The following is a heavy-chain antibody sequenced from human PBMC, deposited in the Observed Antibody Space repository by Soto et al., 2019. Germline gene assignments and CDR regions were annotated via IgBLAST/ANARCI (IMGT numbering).Heavy chain of an antibody. CDR2: ISSSSSYI. V-gene: IGHV3-21*01. CDR1: GFTFSSYS. Sequence: EVQLVESGGGLVKPGGSLRLSCAASGFTFSSYSMNWVRQAPGKGLEWVSSISSSSSYIYYADSVKGRFTISRDNAKNSPYLQMNSLRAEDTAVYYCARDRGYSGLRTPQGPWGQGTLVTVSS. J-gene: IGHJ5*02. CDR3: ARDRGYSGLRTPQGP. D-gene: IGHD5-12*01.